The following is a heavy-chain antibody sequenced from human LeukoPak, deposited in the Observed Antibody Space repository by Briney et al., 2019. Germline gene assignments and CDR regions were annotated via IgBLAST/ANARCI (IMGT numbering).Heavy chain of an antibody. CDR3: ARVGIWFGNPYYFDY. J-gene: IGHJ4*02. CDR2: INSDGSST. V-gene: IGHV3-74*01. D-gene: IGHD3-10*01. CDR1: GFTFSNAW. Sequence: PGGSLRLSCAASGFTFSNAWMSWVRQAPGKGLVWVSRINSDGSSTSYADSVKGRFTISRDNAKNTLYLQMNSLRAEDTAVYYCARVGIWFGNPYYFDYWGQGTLVTVSS.